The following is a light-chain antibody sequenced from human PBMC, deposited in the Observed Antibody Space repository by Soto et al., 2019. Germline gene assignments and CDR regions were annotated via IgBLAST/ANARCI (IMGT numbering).Light chain of an antibody. CDR1: QSVSSN. CDR3: QQYHNWPPRT. Sequence: EIVMTQSPATLSVSPGERVTLSCRASQSVSSNLAWYQHKPGQAPRLLIYGASTRATGIPARFSGGGSDTEFTLTISSLQSEDFAVYYCQQYHNWPPRTFGQGTKVEIK. V-gene: IGKV3-15*01. J-gene: IGKJ1*01. CDR2: GAS.